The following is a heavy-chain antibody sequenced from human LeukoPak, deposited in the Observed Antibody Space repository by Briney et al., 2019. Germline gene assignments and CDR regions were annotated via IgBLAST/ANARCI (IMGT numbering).Heavy chain of an antibody. CDR3: ARVKLGITYWFDP. J-gene: IGHJ5*02. V-gene: IGHV3-66*01. CDR2: IYSGGSS. CDR1: GFTFIYNF. Sequence: GGSLRLSCAASGFTFIYNFMSWVRQAPGKGLEWVSVIYSGGSSYYSDSVKGRFTIYRDNSKNTEYLQMNSLRVDDTAVYYCARVKLGITYWFDPWGQGTLVTVSS. D-gene: IGHD5-24*01.